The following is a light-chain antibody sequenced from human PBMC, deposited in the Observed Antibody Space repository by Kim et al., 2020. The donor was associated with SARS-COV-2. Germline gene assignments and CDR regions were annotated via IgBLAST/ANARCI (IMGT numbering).Light chain of an antibody. Sequence: APVGYRVTMAFQASQDISNYLIRYQPKPGKAPKLLIYAASNLQTGVPSRFSGSGSGTDFAFTISSLQPEDIATYYCQQYHNLPYTFGQGTKLEIK. CDR3: QQYHNLPYT. V-gene: IGKV1-33*01. CDR2: AAS. J-gene: IGKJ2*01. CDR1: QDISNY.